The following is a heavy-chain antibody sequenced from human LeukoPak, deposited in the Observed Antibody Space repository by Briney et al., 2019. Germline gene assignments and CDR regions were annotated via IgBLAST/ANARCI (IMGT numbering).Heavy chain of an antibody. CDR1: GYTFTRYG. Sequence: ASVKVSCKASGYTFTRYGISWVRQAPGQGLEWMGWISAYNGNTNYAQKLQGRVTMTTDTSTSTAYMELRSLRSDDTAVYYCAREGIKLYCSSISCSPPDYYYYYMDVWGKGTTVTVSS. J-gene: IGHJ6*03. CDR3: AREGIKLYCSSISCSPPDYYYYYMDV. CDR2: ISAYNGNT. D-gene: IGHD2-2*01. V-gene: IGHV1-18*01.